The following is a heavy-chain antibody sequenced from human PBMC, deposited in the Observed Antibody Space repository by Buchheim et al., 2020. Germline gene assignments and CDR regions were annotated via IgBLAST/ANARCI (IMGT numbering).Heavy chain of an antibody. D-gene: IGHD6-19*01. CDR2: VSYSGTT. J-gene: IGHJ4*02. CDR3: ARVRASGWYFFDF. V-gene: IGHV4-59*01. Sequence: QVQLQESGPRLVKPSETLSLTCTVSGGSISGYYWSWIRQPPEKGLEWIGYVSYSGTTVYEPSLERRVTISVDTPNQQFFLKLTSATAADTAVYYCARVRASGWYFFDFWGQGTL. CDR1: GGSISGYY.